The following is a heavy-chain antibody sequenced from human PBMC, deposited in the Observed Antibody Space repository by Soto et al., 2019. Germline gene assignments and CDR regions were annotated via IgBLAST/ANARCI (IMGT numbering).Heavy chain of an antibody. J-gene: IGHJ5*02. Sequence: QVQLVQSGAEVKKPGASVKVSCKVSGYTLNEVAMHWVRQAPGKGLEWLGGFDPDEAETIYAQHFQGRVTMTEDTSTDTVYMELSGLRSEDTALYFCTTYHGDYSFDHWGQGTLVTVSS. V-gene: IGHV1-24*01. CDR3: TTYHGDYSFDH. CDR2: FDPDEAET. D-gene: IGHD4-17*01. CDR1: GYTLNEVA.